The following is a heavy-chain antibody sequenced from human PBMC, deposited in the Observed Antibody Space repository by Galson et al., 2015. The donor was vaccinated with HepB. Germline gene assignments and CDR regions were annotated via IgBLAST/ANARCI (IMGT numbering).Heavy chain of an antibody. V-gene: IGHV3-30*18. D-gene: IGHD3-22*01. CDR2: LSHDGRYK. Sequence: SLRLSCAASGFTFNIYGMHWARQAPGKGLEWVASLSHDGRYKFYAESVKGRFTISRDNSKNTLHLQMNSLRADDTAVYYCAKDQGGVVVVLRDDAFDMWGQGTTVTVSS. CDR1: GFTFNIYG. J-gene: IGHJ3*02. CDR3: AKDQGGVVVVLRDDAFDM.